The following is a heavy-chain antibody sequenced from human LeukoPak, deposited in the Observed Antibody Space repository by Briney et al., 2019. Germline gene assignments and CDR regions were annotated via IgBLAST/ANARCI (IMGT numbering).Heavy chain of an antibody. Sequence: PSETLSLTXTVSGDTITSHYWSWIRQPPGKGLEWIGYIYYSGSTYYNPSLKSRVTISVDTSKNQFSLKLSSVTAADTAVYYCARGVTTDYFDYWGQGTLVTVSS. CDR1: GDTITSHY. V-gene: IGHV4-30-4*08. J-gene: IGHJ4*02. CDR3: ARGVTTDYFDY. D-gene: IGHD4-17*01. CDR2: IYYSGST.